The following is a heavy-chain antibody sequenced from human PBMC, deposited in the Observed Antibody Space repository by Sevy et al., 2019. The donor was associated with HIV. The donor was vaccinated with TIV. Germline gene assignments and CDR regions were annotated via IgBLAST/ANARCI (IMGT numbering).Heavy chain of an antibody. Sequence: ASVKVSCKVSGYSLSDISMHWVRQTPGKGFEWMGRFDPEDGETIYAQKFQGRFTMTEDTSTDTAYMELSSLTSEDTAVYYCATAREYYEDNSGYLDYWGQGTLVTVSS. CDR3: ATAREYYEDNSGYLDY. CDR2: FDPEDGET. CDR1: GYSLSDIS. V-gene: IGHV1-24*01. D-gene: IGHD3-22*01. J-gene: IGHJ4*02.